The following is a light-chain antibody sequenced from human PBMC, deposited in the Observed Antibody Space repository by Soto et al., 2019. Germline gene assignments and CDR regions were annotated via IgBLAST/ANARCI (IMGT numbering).Light chain of an antibody. J-gene: IGLJ2*01. CDR1: DRDVGGYNY. Sequence: QSALTQPASVSGSPGRAITISCTGTDRDVGGYNYVSWYQQHPGNAPKVMIYDVSNRTSGVSNRFSGSKSGNTASLIISGLQAEDEADYYCSSYTINGVGVFGGGTKLTVL. CDR3: SSYTINGVGV. CDR2: DVS. V-gene: IGLV2-14*01.